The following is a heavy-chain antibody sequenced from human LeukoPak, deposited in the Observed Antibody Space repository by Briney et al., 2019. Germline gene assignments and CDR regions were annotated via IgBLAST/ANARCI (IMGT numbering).Heavy chain of an antibody. V-gene: IGHV4-30-2*01. CDR2: IYHSGST. J-gene: IGHJ4*02. D-gene: IGHD3-10*01. CDR3: ARAPGSLWFGELRNPFFDY. CDR1: GGSISSGGYS. Sequence: MASETLSLTCAVSGGSISSGGYSWSWIRQPPGKGLEWIGYIYHSGSTNYNPSLKSRVTISVDTSKNQFSLKLSSVTAADTAVYYCARAPGSLWFGELRNPFFDYWGQGTLVTVSS.